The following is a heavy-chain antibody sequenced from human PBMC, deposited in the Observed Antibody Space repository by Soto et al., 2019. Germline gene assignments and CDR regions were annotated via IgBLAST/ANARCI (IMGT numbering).Heavy chain of an antibody. CDR1: GGSISSSSYY. CDR2: IYYSGST. CDR3: ARHLRGMDV. Sequence: PSETLSLTCTVSGGSISSSSYYWGWIRQPPGKGLEWIGSIYYSGSTYYNPSLKSRVTISVDTSKNQFSLKLSSVTAADTAVYYCARHLRGMDVWGQGTTVTVSS. J-gene: IGHJ6*02. V-gene: IGHV4-39*01.